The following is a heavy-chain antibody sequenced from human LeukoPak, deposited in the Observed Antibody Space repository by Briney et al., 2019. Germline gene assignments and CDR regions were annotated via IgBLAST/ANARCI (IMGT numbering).Heavy chain of an antibody. V-gene: IGHV6-1*01. D-gene: IGHD2-8*01. CDR3: ARSISPAVSATLPLDP. J-gene: IGHJ5*02. Sequence: SQTLSLTCAISGDSVSSNSAAWNWIRQSPSRGLEWLGRTYYRSKWYNDYAVSVKSRITINPDTSKNQFSLQLNSVTPEDTAVYYCARSISPAVSATLPLDPWGQGTLVTVSS. CDR2: TYYRSKWYN. CDR1: GDSVSSNSAA.